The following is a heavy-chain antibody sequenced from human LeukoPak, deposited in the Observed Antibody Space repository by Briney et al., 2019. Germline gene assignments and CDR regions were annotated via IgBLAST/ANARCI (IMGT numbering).Heavy chain of an antibody. D-gene: IGHD5-12*01. Sequence: GASVKVSCKASGYTFTGYYMHWVRQAPGQGLEWMGWINPNSGGTNYAQKFQGRVTMTRDTSISTAYMELSRLRSDDTAVYYCARPSNGYSGYDYFDYWGQGTLVTVSS. CDR1: GYTFTGYY. J-gene: IGHJ4*02. CDR3: ARPSNGYSGYDYFDY. V-gene: IGHV1-2*02. CDR2: INPNSGGT.